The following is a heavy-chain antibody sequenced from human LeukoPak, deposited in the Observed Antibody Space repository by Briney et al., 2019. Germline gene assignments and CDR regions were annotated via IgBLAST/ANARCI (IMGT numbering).Heavy chain of an antibody. CDR1: GGSIHSSSYH. V-gene: IGHV4-39*01. CDR3: ARTHLYYGMDV. J-gene: IGHJ6*02. Sequence: PSETLSLTCSVSGGSIHSSSYHWGWIRQPPGKGLDWIGSIFYSGSTYYKPSLKSRVTISVDTSNNQFSLKLSSVTAADTAVYCCARTHLYYGMDVWGQGTTVTVSS. CDR2: IFYSGST.